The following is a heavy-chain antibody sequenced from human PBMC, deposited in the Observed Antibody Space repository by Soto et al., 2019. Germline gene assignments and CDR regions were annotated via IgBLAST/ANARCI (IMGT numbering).Heavy chain of an antibody. Sequence: GGSLRLSCAASGFTFSSYSMNWVRQAPGKGLEWVSYISSSSSTIYYADSVKGRFTISRDNAKNSLYLQMNSLRDEETAVYYCARPEYSSSSYGMDVWGQGTTVTVSS. D-gene: IGHD6-6*01. CDR2: ISSSSSTI. V-gene: IGHV3-48*02. CDR1: GFTFSSYS. J-gene: IGHJ6*02. CDR3: ARPEYSSSSYGMDV.